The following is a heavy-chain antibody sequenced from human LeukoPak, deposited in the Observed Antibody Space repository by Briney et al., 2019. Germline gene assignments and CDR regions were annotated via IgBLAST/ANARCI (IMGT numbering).Heavy chain of an antibody. CDR1: GDSISSGNY. CDR3: ARDPRPRGGWFYFDY. V-gene: IGHV4-4*02. J-gene: IGHJ4*02. Sequence: SGTLSLTCGVSGDSISSGNYWNWVRQPPGKGLEWIGDIYQSGITNYNPSLKSRVTTSVDKSKNEFSLKLDSVTAADTAVYYCARDPRPRGGWFYFDYWGQGILVTVSS. D-gene: IGHD6-19*01. CDR2: IYQSGIT.